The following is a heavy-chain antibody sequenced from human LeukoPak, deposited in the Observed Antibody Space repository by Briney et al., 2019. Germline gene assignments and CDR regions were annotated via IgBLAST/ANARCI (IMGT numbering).Heavy chain of an antibody. Sequence: SETLSLTCTVSGGSISSSSYYWGWIRQPPGKGLEWIGSIYYSGSTCYNPSLKSRVTISVDTSKNQFSLKLSSVTAADTAVYYCAARTAMPRLRVDYWGQGTLVTVSS. CDR2: IYYSGST. J-gene: IGHJ4*02. V-gene: IGHV4-39*07. D-gene: IGHD5-18*01. CDR1: GGSISSSSYY. CDR3: AARTAMPRLRVDY.